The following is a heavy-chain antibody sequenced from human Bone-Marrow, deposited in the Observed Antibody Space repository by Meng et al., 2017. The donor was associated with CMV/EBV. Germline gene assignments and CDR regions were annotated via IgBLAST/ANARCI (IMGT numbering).Heavy chain of an antibody. V-gene: IGHV3-53*05. J-gene: IGHJ6*02. Sequence: GGSLRLPCAASGLVVTHNFMAWVRQAPGKGLEWVSLIYSGGSTYYADAVKGRFTVSKDDSKNTVFLQMNSLSPEDTAKYYCATETTNSDGMNVWGQGTTVTVSS. D-gene: IGHD1-1*01. CDR3: ATETTNSDGMNV. CDR2: IYSGGST. CDR1: GLVVTHNF.